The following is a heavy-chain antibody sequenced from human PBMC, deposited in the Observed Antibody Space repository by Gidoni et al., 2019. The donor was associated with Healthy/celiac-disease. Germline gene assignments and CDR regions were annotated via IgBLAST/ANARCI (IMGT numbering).Heavy chain of an antibody. CDR2: ISSSGSTI. Sequence: EVQLVESGGGLVQPGGSLRRSCAASGFTFSSYEMNWVRQAPGKGLEWVSYISSSGSTIYYADSVKGLFTISRDNAKNSLYLQMNSLRAEDTAVYYCAREGSGALFDYWGQGTLVTVSS. CDR1: GFTFSSYE. D-gene: IGHD1-26*01. CDR3: AREGSGALFDY. V-gene: IGHV3-48*03. J-gene: IGHJ4*02.